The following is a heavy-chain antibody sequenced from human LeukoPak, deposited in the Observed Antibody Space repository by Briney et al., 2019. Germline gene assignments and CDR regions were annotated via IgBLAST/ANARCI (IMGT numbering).Heavy chain of an antibody. Sequence: SETLSLTCTVSGGSISSGGYYWSWIRQHPGKGLEWIGYIYYSGSTYYNPSLKSRVTMSVDTSKNQFSLKLSSLTAADTAVYYCARVWGSSWYFDYWGQGTLVSVSS. J-gene: IGHJ4*02. CDR3: ARVWGSSWYFDY. CDR2: IYYSGST. D-gene: IGHD6-13*01. CDR1: GGSISSGGYY. V-gene: IGHV4-31*03.